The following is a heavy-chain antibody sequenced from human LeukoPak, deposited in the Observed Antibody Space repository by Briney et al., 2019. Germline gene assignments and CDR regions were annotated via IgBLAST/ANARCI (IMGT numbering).Heavy chain of an antibody. CDR1: GGSISSGDYY. Sequence: SETLSLTCTVSGGSISSGDYYWSWIRQPPGKGLEWIGYIYYSGSTYYNPSLKSRVTISVDTSKNQFSLKLSSVTAADTAVYYCARRPNSSGWYYFGQGTLVTVSS. J-gene: IGHJ4*02. V-gene: IGHV4-30-4*01. CDR2: IYYSGST. CDR3: ARRPNSSGWYY. D-gene: IGHD6-19*01.